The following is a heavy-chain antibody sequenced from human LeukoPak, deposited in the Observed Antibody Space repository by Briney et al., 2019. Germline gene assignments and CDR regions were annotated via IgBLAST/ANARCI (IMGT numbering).Heavy chain of an antibody. CDR1: GFTFSSYW. CDR2: IKQDGSEK. CDR3: AREAGRYYDSSGYYYPYYYYMDV. D-gene: IGHD3-22*01. V-gene: IGHV3-7*01. Sequence: PGGSLRLSCAASGFTFSSYWMSWVRQAPGKGLEWVANIKQDGSEKYYVDSVKGRFTISRDNAKNSLYLQMNSLRAEDTAVYYCAREAGRYYDSSGYYYPYYYYMDVWGKGTTVTVSS. J-gene: IGHJ6*03.